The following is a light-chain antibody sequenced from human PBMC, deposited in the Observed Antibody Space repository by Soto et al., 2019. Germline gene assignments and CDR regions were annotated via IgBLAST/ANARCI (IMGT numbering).Light chain of an antibody. CDR2: DAY. V-gene: IGKV1-33*01. CDR3: QQYDNMPLT. CDR1: QDIGNN. Sequence: DIQMTQSPSALSASVGDRVTITCQASQDIGNNLNWYQQKPGKAPALLIYDAYTLETGVPSRFSGSRFGTDFSFTINSLQPEDIATYYCQQYDNMPLTFGGGTKLEIK. J-gene: IGKJ4*01.